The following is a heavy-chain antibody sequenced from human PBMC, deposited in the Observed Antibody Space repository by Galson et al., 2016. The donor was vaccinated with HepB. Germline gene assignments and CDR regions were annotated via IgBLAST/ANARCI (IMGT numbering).Heavy chain of an antibody. CDR3: ARDGGYCAGDTCFNQVDY. V-gene: IGHV1-2*02. CDR2: INPHSGDT. J-gene: IGHJ4*02. D-gene: IGHD2-21*02. Sequence: SVKVSCKASGYTFTGYYIQWVRQAPGQGLEWMGWINPHSGDTHSAQKFQGRVTLARDRSISTVYLELRSLRSDDPAIYFCARDGGYCAGDTCFNQVDYWGQGTLLTVSS. CDR1: GYTFTGYY.